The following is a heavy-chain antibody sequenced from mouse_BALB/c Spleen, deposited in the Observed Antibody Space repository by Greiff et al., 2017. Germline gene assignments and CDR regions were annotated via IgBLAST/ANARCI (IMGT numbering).Heavy chain of an antibody. CDR1: GYSITSDYA. CDR2: ISYSGST. Sequence: EVKLMESGPGLVKPSQSLSLTCTVTGYSITSDYAWNWIRQFPGNKLEWMGYISYSGSTSYNPSLKSRISITRDTSKNQFFLQLNSVTTEDTATYYCARSRQLGLLFAYWGQGTLVTVSA. D-gene: IGHD3-2*01. CDR3: ARSRQLGLLFAY. V-gene: IGHV3-2*02. J-gene: IGHJ3*01.